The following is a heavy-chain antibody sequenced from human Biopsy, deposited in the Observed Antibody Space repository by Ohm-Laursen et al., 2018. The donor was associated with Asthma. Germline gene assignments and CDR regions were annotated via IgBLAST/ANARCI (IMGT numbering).Heavy chain of an antibody. CDR1: GFTFSSYA. CDR3: AKITTDRQKANNWFDP. J-gene: IGHJ5*02. CDR2: ISGSGGST. Sequence: SLRLSCAAPGFTFSSYAMSWVRQAPGKGLEWVSAISGSGGSTYYADSVKGRFTISRDSSRNTLYLQLSTLRVEDTAVYFCAKITTDRQKANNWFDPWGQGTLVTVSS. V-gene: IGHV3-23*01. D-gene: IGHD3-22*01.